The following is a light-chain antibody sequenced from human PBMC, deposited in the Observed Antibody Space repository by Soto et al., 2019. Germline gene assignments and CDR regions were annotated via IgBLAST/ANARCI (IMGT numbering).Light chain of an antibody. CDR3: QQYGSSSGIT. J-gene: IGKJ5*01. V-gene: IGKV3-20*01. Sequence: EIVLTQSPGTLSLSPGARAPLSCRASQSVSSSYLAWYQQKPGQAPRLLIYGASSRATGIPDRFSGSGSGTDFTLTISRLEPEDFAVYYCQQYGSSSGITFGQGTRLEIK. CDR1: QSVSSSY. CDR2: GAS.